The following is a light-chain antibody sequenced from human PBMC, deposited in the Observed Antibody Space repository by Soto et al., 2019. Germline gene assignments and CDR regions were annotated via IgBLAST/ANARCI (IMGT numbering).Light chain of an antibody. V-gene: IGLV2-14*01. Sequence: QSALAQPSSVSGSPGQSITISCTGTRSDIGAYYYVSWFQQHPGKATKLMISEVNNRPSGVSNRFSGSKSGNTASLTISGLQAEDEADYFCSSYIKTTTLYVFGSGTKV. CDR1: RSDIGAYYY. J-gene: IGLJ1*01. CDR2: EVN. CDR3: SSYIKTTTLYV.